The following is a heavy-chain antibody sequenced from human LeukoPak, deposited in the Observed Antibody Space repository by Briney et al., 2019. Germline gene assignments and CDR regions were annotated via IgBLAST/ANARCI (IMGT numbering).Heavy chain of an antibody. D-gene: IGHD6-13*01. CDR1: GFTFSSYG. Sequence: PGGSLRLSCAASGFTFSSYGMSWVRQAPGKGLEWVSAISGSGGSTYYADSVKGRFTISRDNSKNTLYLQMNSLRAEDTALYYCAKDREPAALNWFDPWGQGTLVTVSS. CDR2: ISGSGGST. CDR3: AKDREPAALNWFDP. V-gene: IGHV3-23*01. J-gene: IGHJ5*02.